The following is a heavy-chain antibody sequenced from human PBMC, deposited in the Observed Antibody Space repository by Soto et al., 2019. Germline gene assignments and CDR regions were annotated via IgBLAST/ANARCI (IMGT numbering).Heavy chain of an antibody. CDR1: GLNLSHDW. Sequence: EVQLVESGGGFVEPGGSLSLSCVGSGLNLSHDWMTWVRQAPGKGLEWVGRIKTKVEGGTMDYAAPVKGRFSVSRDDSDNFCYLHMSSLNSEDAAMYYCVGDLTGVRTNYVFHYLGPGTLVTV. D-gene: IGHD3-10*02. V-gene: IGHV3-15*07. CDR2: IKTKVEGGTM. CDR3: VGDLTGVRTNYVFHY. J-gene: IGHJ4*03.